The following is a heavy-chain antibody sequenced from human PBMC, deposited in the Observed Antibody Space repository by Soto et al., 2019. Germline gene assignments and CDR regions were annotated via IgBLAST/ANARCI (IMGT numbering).Heavy chain of an antibody. CDR1: GFTFSSYS. CDR3: ARDSCSSPSCFD. Sequence: EVQLVESGGGLVKPGGSLRLSCAASGFTFSSYSMNWVRQAPGKGLEWVSSISSSGSYIYYADSVKGRFTISRDNAKNSLYLQMNSLRAEDTAVYYCARDSCSSPSCFDWGQGTLVTVSS. CDR2: ISSSGSYI. J-gene: IGHJ4*02. D-gene: IGHD2-2*01. V-gene: IGHV3-21*01.